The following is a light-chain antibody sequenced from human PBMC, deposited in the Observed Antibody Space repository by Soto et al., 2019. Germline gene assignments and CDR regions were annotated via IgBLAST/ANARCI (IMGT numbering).Light chain of an antibody. CDR3: CSYAGTYTYV. J-gene: IGLJ1*01. CDR1: DTNIGFYNF. Sequence: QSVLTQPRSVSGSAGQSVTISCTGTDTNIGFYNFVSWYQQHPDKAPHLVIYDVNKRPSGVPDRFSGSKSGKTASLTISGLQADDEADYFCCSYAGTYTYVFGTGTKVTVL. V-gene: IGLV2-11*01. CDR2: DVN.